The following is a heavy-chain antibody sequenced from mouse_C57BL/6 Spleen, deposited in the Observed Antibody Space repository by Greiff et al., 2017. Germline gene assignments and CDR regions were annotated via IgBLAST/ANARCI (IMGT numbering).Heavy chain of an antibody. CDR1: GYTFTSYW. J-gene: IGHJ3*01. D-gene: IGHD2-2*01. V-gene: IGHV1-74*01. Sequence: QVQLQQPGAELVKPGASVKVSCKASGYTFTSYWMHWVKQRPGQGLEWIGRIHPSDSDTNYNQKFKGKATLTVDTSSSTAYMQLSSLPYEDSAVXYCAIGGYDGAYWGQGTLVTVSA. CDR3: AIGGYDGAY. CDR2: IHPSDSDT.